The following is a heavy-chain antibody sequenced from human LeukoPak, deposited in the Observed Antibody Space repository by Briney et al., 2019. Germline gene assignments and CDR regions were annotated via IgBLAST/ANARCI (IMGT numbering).Heavy chain of an antibody. CDR1: GFTFSRCA. CDR2: IWYEGSNK. J-gene: IGHJ4*02. CDR3: ARDFYDSGTRPGSYFDY. D-gene: IGHD3-10*01. Sequence: GGSLRLSCAASGFTFSRCAMSWVRQAPGRGLEWVAVIWYEGSNKYYGDSVKGRFTISRDNSKNTLYLQMNSLRADDTAVYYCARDFYDSGTRPGSYFDYWGQGTLVTVSS. V-gene: IGHV3-33*08.